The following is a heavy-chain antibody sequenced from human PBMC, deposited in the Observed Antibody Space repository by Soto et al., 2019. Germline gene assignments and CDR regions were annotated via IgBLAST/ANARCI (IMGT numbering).Heavy chain of an antibody. V-gene: IGHV4-61*08. Sequence: SETLSLTCTVFGGSVSSGDYYWTWMRQPPGKGLEWIGHVYLTGSTNYNPSLKGRVTISVDTSNNQFSLKLGSVTAGDTAVYYCTRIPVDTYMIYWFDPWGQGTLVTVSS. CDR2: VYLTGST. D-gene: IGHD5-18*01. CDR1: GGSVSSGDYY. CDR3: TRIPVDTYMIYWFDP. J-gene: IGHJ5*02.